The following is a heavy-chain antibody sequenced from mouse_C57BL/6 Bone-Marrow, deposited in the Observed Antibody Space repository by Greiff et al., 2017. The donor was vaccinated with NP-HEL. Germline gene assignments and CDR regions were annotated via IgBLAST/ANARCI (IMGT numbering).Heavy chain of an antibody. J-gene: IGHJ4*01. Sequence: VQLQQSGPELVKPRASVKIPCKASGYTFTDYNMDWVKQSHGKSLEWIGDINPNNGGPIYNQKFKGKATLTVDKSSSTAYMELRSLTSEDTAVYYCARDDGGNYAMDYWGQGTSVTVSS. D-gene: IGHD2-12*01. V-gene: IGHV1-18*01. CDR3: ARDDGGNYAMDY. CDR2: INPNNGGP. CDR1: GYTFTDYN.